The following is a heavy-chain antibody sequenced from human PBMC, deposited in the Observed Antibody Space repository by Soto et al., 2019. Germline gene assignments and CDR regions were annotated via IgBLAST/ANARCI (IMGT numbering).Heavy chain of an antibody. Sequence: ASVKVSCKASGYTFTNYGITWVRQAPGQGLEWMGWISAYNGDTHYTQRHQGRVTMTTDTSTSTAYMELRGLRSDDTAVYYCARDGGSGWYPDYWGQGTLVTVSS. CDR3: ARDGGSGWYPDY. D-gene: IGHD6-19*01. V-gene: IGHV1-18*01. CDR2: ISAYNGDT. CDR1: GYTFTNYG. J-gene: IGHJ4*02.